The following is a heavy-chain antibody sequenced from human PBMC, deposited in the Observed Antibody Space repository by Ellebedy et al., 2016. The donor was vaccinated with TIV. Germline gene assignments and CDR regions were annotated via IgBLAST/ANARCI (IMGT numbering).Heavy chain of an antibody. D-gene: IGHD3-10*01. CDR2: IWYDGSNK. J-gene: IGHJ6*02. CDR3: AREPMVRGVIRRGYAMDV. CDR1: GFTFSSYG. V-gene: IGHV3-33*01. Sequence: GGSLRLSXAASGFTFSSYGMHWVRQAPGKGLEWVAVIWYDGSNKYYADSVKGRFTISRDNCKNTLYLQMNSLRAEDTAVYYCAREPMVRGVIRRGYAMDVWGQGTTVTVSS.